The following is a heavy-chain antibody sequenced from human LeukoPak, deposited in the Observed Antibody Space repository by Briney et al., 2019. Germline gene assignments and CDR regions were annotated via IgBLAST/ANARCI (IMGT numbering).Heavy chain of an antibody. Sequence: SETLSLTCTVSGGSISSYYWSWIRQPPGKGLEWIGEINHSGSTNYNPSLKSRVTISVDTSKNQFSLKLSSVTAADTAVYYCARGLSGVWGSYRCTPETRWFDPWGQGTLVTVSS. D-gene: IGHD3-16*02. CDR2: INHSGST. V-gene: IGHV4-34*01. CDR3: ARGLSGVWGSYRCTPETRWFDP. J-gene: IGHJ5*02. CDR1: GGSISSYY.